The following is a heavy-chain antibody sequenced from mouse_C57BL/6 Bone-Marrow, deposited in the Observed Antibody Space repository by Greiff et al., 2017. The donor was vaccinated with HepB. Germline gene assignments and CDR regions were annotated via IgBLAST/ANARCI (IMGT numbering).Heavy chain of an antibody. CDR2: IHPNSGST. Sequence: QVQLQQPGAELVKPGASVKLSCKASGYTFTSYWMHWVKQRPGQGLEWIGMIHPNSGSTNYNEKFKSKATLTVDKSSSTAYMQLSILTSEDSAVYYCAREVYYGTWYFDVWGTGTTVTVSS. CDR1: GYTFTSYW. D-gene: IGHD1-1*01. J-gene: IGHJ1*03. V-gene: IGHV1-64*01. CDR3: AREVYYGTWYFDV.